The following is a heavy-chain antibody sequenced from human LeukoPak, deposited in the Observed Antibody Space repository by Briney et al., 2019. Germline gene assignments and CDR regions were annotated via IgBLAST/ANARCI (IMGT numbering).Heavy chain of an antibody. Sequence: ASVKVSCKASGYTFTGYYMHWVRQAPGQGLESMGWINPNSGGTNYAQKFQGRVTMTRDTSISTAYMELSRLRSDDTAVYYCARIGYCSSTSCYEVSDYWGQGTLVTVSS. V-gene: IGHV1-2*02. CDR1: GYTFTGYY. D-gene: IGHD2-2*03. CDR2: INPNSGGT. J-gene: IGHJ4*02. CDR3: ARIGYCSSTSCYEVSDY.